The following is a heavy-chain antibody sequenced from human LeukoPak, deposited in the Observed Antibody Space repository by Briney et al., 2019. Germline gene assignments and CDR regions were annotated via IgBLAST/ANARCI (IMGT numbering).Heavy chain of an antibody. CDR1: GGSISSYY. D-gene: IGHD3/OR15-3a*01. V-gene: IGHV4-59*01. CDR2: IYYSGST. CDR3: ARVDSGHFDY. Sequence: SETLSLTCPVSGGSISSYYWSWIRQPPGKGLEWIGYIYYSGSTNYNPSLKSRVTISVDTSKNQFSLKLSSVTAADTAVYYCARVDSGHFDYWGQGALVTVSS. J-gene: IGHJ4*02.